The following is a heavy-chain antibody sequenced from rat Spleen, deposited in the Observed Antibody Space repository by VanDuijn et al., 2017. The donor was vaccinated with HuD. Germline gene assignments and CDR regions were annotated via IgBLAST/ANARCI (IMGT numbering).Heavy chain of an antibody. CDR2: INSAGST. D-gene: IGHD1-2*01. CDR3: AARLAARGFPY. J-gene: IGHJ3*01. Sequence: EVQLQESGPGLVKPSQSLSLTCSVTGYSITSSYRWNWIRKFPGNKLEWMGYINSAGSTNYNPSLKSRISITRDTSKNQFFLQVNSVTTEDTATYYCAARLAARGFPYWGQGTLVTVSS. CDR1: GYSITSSYR. V-gene: IGHV3-3*01.